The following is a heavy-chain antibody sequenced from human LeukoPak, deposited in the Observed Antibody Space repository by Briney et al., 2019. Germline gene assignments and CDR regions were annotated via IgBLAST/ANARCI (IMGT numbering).Heavy chain of an antibody. CDR3: ARDVLKYCSSTSCYLGWFDP. Sequence: ASVKVSCKASGYTFTGYYMHWVRQAPGQGLEWMGWINPNSGGTNYAQKFQGRVPMTRDTSISTAYMELSRLRSDDTAVYYCARDVLKYCSSTSCYLGWFDPWGQGTLVTVSS. J-gene: IGHJ5*02. V-gene: IGHV1-2*02. CDR2: INPNSGGT. CDR1: GYTFTGYY. D-gene: IGHD2-2*01.